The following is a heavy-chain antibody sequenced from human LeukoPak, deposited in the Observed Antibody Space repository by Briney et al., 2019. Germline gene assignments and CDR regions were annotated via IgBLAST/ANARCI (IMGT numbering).Heavy chain of an antibody. J-gene: IGHJ6*02. CDR1: GGSFSGYY. CDR2: INHSGST. V-gene: IGHV4-34*01. Sequence: PSETLSLTCAVYGGSFSGYYWSWIRHPPGKGLEWMGEINHSGSTNYNPSLKSRVTISVDTSKNQFSLKLSSVTAADTAVYYCARGRRGRPLYYYYYGMDVWGQGTTVTVSS. D-gene: IGHD1-14*01. CDR3: ARGRRGRPLYYYYYGMDV.